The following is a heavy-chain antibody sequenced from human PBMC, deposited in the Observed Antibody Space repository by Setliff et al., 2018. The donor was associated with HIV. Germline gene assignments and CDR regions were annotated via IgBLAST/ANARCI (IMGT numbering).Heavy chain of an antibody. V-gene: IGHV1-18*01. CDR1: GYTFTNYG. CDR2: IGAKNDNT. J-gene: IGHJ6*02. D-gene: IGHD6-19*01. Sequence: SVKVSCKASGYTFTNYGITWVRQAPGHGLEWMGWIGAKNDNTNYARQFQGRVTMTTDTSTNTVYMELRSLRSDDTAVYYCARLGSGWSDSYYYAMDVWGQGTTVTVSS. CDR3: ARLGSGWSDSYYYAMDV.